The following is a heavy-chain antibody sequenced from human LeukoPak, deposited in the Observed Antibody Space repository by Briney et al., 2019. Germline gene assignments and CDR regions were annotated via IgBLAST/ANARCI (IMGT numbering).Heavy chain of an antibody. CDR3: ARDFSYCSGGSCYPGAPDY. J-gene: IGHJ4*02. CDR2: ISPNSGGT. Sequence: ASVKVSCKASGYTFTSYGISWVRQAPGQGLEWMGWISPNSGGTNYAQKFQGRVTMTRDTSISTVYMDLSRLRSDDTAIYYCARDFSYCSGGSCYPGAPDYWGQGTLVTVSS. V-gene: IGHV1-2*02. D-gene: IGHD2-15*01. CDR1: GYTFTSYG.